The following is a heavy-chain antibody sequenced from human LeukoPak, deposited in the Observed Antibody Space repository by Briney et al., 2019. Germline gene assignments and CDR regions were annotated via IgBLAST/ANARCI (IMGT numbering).Heavy chain of an antibody. Sequence: GESLKISCKGSGYSFTSYWIGWVRQMPGKGLEWMGIIYPGDSDTRYSPSFQGQVTISADKSISTAYLQWSSLKASDTAMYYCARCSSSYYDAFDIWGQGTMVTVSS. J-gene: IGHJ3*02. D-gene: IGHD6-13*01. CDR1: GYSFTSYW. CDR3: ARCSSSYYDAFDI. CDR2: IYPGDSDT. V-gene: IGHV5-51*01.